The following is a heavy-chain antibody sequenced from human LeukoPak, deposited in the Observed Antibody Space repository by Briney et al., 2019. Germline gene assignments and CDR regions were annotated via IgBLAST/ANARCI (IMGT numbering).Heavy chain of an antibody. CDR2: MNPNSGNT. CDR1: GYTFTSYD. J-gene: IGHJ5*02. CDR3: ALMVRGFNWFDP. V-gene: IGHV1-8*01. D-gene: IGHD3-10*01. Sequence: ASVKVSCKASGYTFTSYDINWVRQATGQGLEWMGWMNPNSGNTGYAQKFQGRVTMTRNTSISTAYMELSSLRSEDTAVYYCALMVRGFNWFDPWGQGTLVTVSS.